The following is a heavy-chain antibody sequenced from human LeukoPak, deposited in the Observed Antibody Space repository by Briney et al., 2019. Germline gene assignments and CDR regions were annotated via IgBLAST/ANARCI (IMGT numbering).Heavy chain of an antibody. J-gene: IGHJ4*02. D-gene: IGHD2-2*03. Sequence: GGSLRLSCAASGFAFSTYSMNWVRQAPGKGLEWVSYISSSSSTIYYADSVKGRFTISRDNAKNSLYLQMNSLRAEDTAVYYCARDLGLDGDWGQGTLVTVSS. CDR1: GFAFSTYS. CDR3: ARDLGLDGD. V-gene: IGHV3-48*01. CDR2: ISSSSSTI.